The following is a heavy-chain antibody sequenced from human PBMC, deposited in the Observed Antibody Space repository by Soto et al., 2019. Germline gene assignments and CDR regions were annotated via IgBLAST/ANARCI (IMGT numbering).Heavy chain of an antibody. CDR3: AREGVFDCRGGSCYTRSGAFDI. Sequence: QVQLVESGGGLVKPGGSLRLSCAASGFTFSDYYMSWIRQAPGKWLEWVSYISSSGSTIYYADSVKGRFTISRDNAKNALYLQMHSLRAEDTAVYYCAREGVFDCRGGSCYTRSGAFDIWGQGTMVTVSS. D-gene: IGHD2-15*01. CDR2: ISSSGSTI. J-gene: IGHJ3*02. V-gene: IGHV3-11*01. CDR1: GFTFSDYY.